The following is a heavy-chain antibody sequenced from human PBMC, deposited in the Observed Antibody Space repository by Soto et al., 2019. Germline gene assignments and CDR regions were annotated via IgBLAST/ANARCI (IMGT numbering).Heavy chain of an antibody. CDR1: GFNFSGSA. J-gene: IGHJ4*01. Sequence: EVQLVESGGGLVQPGGSLKLSCAASGFNFSGSAMHWVRQASGKGLEWVGRIRSKAYSYATTYAAPVKGRFTISRDDSKNTTYLQMNSLRTKDTAVYYCTNFNFGDYLHLGYWGQGTLVTVSS. D-gene: IGHD4-17*01. V-gene: IGHV3-73*01. CDR3: TNFNFGDYLHLGY. CDR2: IRSKAYSYAT.